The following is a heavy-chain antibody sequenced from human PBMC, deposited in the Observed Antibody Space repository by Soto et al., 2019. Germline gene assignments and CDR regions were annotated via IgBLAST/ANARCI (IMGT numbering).Heavy chain of an antibody. V-gene: IGHV4-59*08. Sequence: SETLSLTCTVSSDSISNYYCSWFRQPPGKGLEWIGYMHYNGYTNYNPSLKSRVTISVDTSKNQFSLKLSSVTAADTAVYYCAGGILTGYYKAYYYYGMEVWGQGTTVTVSS. CDR1: SDSISNYY. D-gene: IGHD3-9*01. J-gene: IGHJ6*02. CDR2: MHYNGYT. CDR3: AGGILTGYYKAYYYYGMEV.